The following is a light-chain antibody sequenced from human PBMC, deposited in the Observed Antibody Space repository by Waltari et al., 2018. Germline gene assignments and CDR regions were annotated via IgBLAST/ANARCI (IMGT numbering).Light chain of an antibody. CDR2: RGD. Sequence: QSVLTQPPSASGTPGQRVTISCSGSSSNIGSNLVNWYQQFPGKAPKLLIYRGDQRPSGVPDRVSGSKSGTSASLAINGLQSEDEAAYYCAAWDDSLHGHWVFGGGTKVTVL. J-gene: IGLJ3*02. CDR3: AAWDDSLHGHWV. V-gene: IGLV1-44*01. CDR1: SSNIGSNL.